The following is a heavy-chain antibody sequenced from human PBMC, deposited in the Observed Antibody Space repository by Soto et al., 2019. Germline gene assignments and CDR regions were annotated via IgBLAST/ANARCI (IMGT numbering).Heavy chain of an antibody. CDR2: ISYDGSNK. Sequence: GGSLRLSCAASGFTFSSYAMHWVRQAPGKGLEWVAVISYDGSNKYYADSVKGRFTISRDNSKNTLYLQMNSLRAEDTAVYYCAREGQYFDYWGQGTLVTVSS. CDR3: AREGQYFDY. CDR1: GFTFSSYA. V-gene: IGHV3-30*04. J-gene: IGHJ4*02.